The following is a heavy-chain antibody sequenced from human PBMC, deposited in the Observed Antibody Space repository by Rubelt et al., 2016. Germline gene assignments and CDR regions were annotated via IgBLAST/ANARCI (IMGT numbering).Heavy chain of an antibody. CDR3: ARENDYYYYMDV. CDR2: IYFSGRT. V-gene: IGHV4-59*01. Sequence: QVQLQESGPGLVKPSETLSLTCSVSGGSISTYYWSWVRQSPGKGPEWIGYIYFSGRTDYNPSLKSRVTILLDTSKNQFSLWLSSVTAADTGVYYCARENDYYYYMDVWGKGTTVTVSS. J-gene: IGHJ6*03. CDR1: GGSISTYY.